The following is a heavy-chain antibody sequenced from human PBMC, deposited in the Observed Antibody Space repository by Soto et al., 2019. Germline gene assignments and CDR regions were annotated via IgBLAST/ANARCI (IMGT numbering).Heavy chain of an antibody. D-gene: IGHD2-2*01. Sequence: ASVKVSCKVSGYTFTDYYMHWVQQAPGKGLEWMGLVDPEDGETIYAEKFQGRVTITADTSTDTAYMELSSLRSEDTAVYYCATDKGCSNTSCAPVDPWGQGTLVTVSS. J-gene: IGHJ5*02. CDR3: ATDKGCSNTSCAPVDP. CDR1: GYTFTDYY. CDR2: VDPEDGET. V-gene: IGHV1-69-2*01.